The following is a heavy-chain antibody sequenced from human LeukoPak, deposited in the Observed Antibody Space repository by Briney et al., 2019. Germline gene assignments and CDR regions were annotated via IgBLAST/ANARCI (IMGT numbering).Heavy chain of an antibody. Sequence: GESLKISCKGSGYSINNYWIGWVRQMPGKGLEWMGIIYPADSDIRYSPSFQGQVTISADKSISTAYLQWSSLKASDTAMYYCARQEYCSGGSCYTWFDPWGQGSLVTVSS. V-gene: IGHV5-51*01. CDR3: ARQEYCSGGSCYTWFDP. CDR1: GYSINNYW. CDR2: IYPADSDI. J-gene: IGHJ5*02. D-gene: IGHD2-15*01.